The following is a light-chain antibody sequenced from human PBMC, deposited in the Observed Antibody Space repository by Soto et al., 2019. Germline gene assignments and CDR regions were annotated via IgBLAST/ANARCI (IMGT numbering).Light chain of an antibody. J-gene: IGKJ4*01. CDR1: QSVSSS. V-gene: IGKV3-15*01. CDR2: GAS. Sequence: EIMMTQSPATLSVSPGERATLSCRATQSVSSSLAWYQQKPGQAPRLLIYGASTRATGIPARFSGSGSGTEFTLTISSLQSEDFAVYYCQQYGSSPGTFGGGTKVDIK. CDR3: QQYGSSPGT.